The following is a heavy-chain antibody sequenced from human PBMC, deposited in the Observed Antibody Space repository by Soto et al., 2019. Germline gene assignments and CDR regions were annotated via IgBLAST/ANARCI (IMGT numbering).Heavy chain of an antibody. V-gene: IGHV4-30-4*01. Sequence: SETLSLTCTVSGGSISSGDYYWSWIRQPPGKGLEWIGYIYYSGSTYYNPSLKSRVTISVDTSKNQFSLKLSSVTAADTAVYYCARSLALYDYVWGGYFDYWGQGTLVTVSS. CDR1: GGSISSGDYY. J-gene: IGHJ4*02. CDR3: ARSLALYDYVWGGYFDY. D-gene: IGHD3-16*01. CDR2: IYYSGST.